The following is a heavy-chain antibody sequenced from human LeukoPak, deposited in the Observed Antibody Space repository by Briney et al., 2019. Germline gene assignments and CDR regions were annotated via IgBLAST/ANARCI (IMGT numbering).Heavy chain of an antibody. D-gene: IGHD1-26*01. CDR1: GFTFSNYW. V-gene: IGHV3-7*01. J-gene: IGHJ4*02. Sequence: GGSLRLSCATSGFTFSNYWMSWVRQAPGKGLEWVANIKQDGSERYYVDSVKGRFTISRDNAKNSLYLQMNSLRAEDTAVYYCARYGGSYYFDNWAQGTRVTVSS. CDR3: ARYGGSYYFDN. CDR2: IKQDGSER.